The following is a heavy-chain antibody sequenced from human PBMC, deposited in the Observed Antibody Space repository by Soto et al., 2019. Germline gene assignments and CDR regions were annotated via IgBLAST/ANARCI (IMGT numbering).Heavy chain of an antibody. D-gene: IGHD3-10*01. CDR2: VSYSGDT. V-gene: IGHV4-59*03. J-gene: IGHJ3*01. CDR1: GGPISRFY. Sequence: QVQLQESGPGPVKPSETLSLTCTFSGGPISRFYWSWIRQSPGKRLEWIGHVSYSGDTKYNPSLMSRVTISLETSMNQFSLKVNSVTAADTAVYYCATEGFGELGVFDFWGQGTLVTVSS. CDR3: ATEGFGELGVFDF.